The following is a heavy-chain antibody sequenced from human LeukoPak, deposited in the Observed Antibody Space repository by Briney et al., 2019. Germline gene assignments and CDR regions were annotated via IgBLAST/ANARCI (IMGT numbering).Heavy chain of an antibody. V-gene: IGHV4-59*01. Sequence: SETLSLTCTVSGGSISSYYWSWIRQPPGKGLEWIGYIYYSGSTNYNPSLKSRVTISVDTSKDQFSLKLSSVTAADTAVYYCAREDSSGSRYFDLWGRGTLVTVSS. CDR2: IYYSGST. J-gene: IGHJ2*01. CDR1: GGSISSYY. CDR3: AREDSSGSRYFDL. D-gene: IGHD3-22*01.